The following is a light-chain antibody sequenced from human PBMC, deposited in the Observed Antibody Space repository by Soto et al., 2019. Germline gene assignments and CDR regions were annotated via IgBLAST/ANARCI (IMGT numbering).Light chain of an antibody. Sequence: QSVLTQPASVSGSPGQSITISCTGTSSDVGSYNLVSWYQQHPGKAPKLMIYEGSKRPSGVSNRFSGSTSGNTASLTISGLQAEDEADYYCCSYAGSSTFKVFGGGTKLTFL. CDR1: SSDVGSYNL. V-gene: IGLV2-23*03. CDR3: CSYAGSSTFKV. CDR2: EGS. J-gene: IGLJ2*01.